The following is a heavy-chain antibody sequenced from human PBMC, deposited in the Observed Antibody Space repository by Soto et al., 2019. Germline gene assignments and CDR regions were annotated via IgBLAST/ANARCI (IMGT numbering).Heavy chain of an antibody. V-gene: IGHV6-1*01. CDR2: TYYRSKWYN. CDR1: XDSVSSXSXX. J-gene: IGHJ6*03. D-gene: IGHD1-1*01. Sequence: SPTLSLTCDIXXDSVSSXSXXWXXXXXXXXXXLEWLGRTYYRSKWYNYYAVSVKSRVSVNPVTAKNQFSLQLNSVTPEDTAVYYCARGSWDDVSGHYYMDVWGKGTTVTIX. CDR3: ARGSWDDVSGHYYMDV.